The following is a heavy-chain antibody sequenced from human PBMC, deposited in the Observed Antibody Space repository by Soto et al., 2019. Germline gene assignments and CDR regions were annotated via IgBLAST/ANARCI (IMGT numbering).Heavy chain of an antibody. CDR2: IVAGNCHI. Sequence: QVQLVQSGAEVKEPGASVIVSCRASGYSLTSHTLHWARQAPGQSLEWMGWIVAGNCHIRYAQQFHGRVTFTKDTSATTAYMELRSLTSDDTAIYYCAREPEDGVPGDYWGQGTLVDVSS. D-gene: IGHD2-8*01. J-gene: IGHJ4*02. V-gene: IGHV1-3*01. CDR3: AREPEDGVPGDY. CDR1: GYSLTSHT.